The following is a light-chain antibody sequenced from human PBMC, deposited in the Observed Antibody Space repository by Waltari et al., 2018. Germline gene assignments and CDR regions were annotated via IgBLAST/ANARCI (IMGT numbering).Light chain of an antibody. J-gene: IGLJ3*02. CDR1: SSNIGSNY. CDR2: KNN. Sequence: QSVLTQPPSASGTPGQKVTIPCNGSSSNIGSNYVYWYQQFPGTAPKLLIFKNNQRPSGVPDRFSDSKSGTSASLAINGLRSEDEADYYCAAWDDSLSGLVLGEGTKVTVL. CDR3: AAWDDSLSGLV. V-gene: IGLV1-47*01.